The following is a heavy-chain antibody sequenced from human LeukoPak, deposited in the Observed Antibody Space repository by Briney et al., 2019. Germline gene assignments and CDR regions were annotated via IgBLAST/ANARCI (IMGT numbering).Heavy chain of an antibody. CDR1: GYTFSNYG. J-gene: IGHJ4*02. CDR3: ARDLGYYDILTGYSRAFDY. V-gene: IGHV1-18*01. D-gene: IGHD3-9*01. Sequence: ASVKVSCKASGYTFSNYGISWVRQAPGQGLEWMGWISAYNGNTNYAQKLQGRVTMTTDTSTSTAYMELRSLRSDDTAVYYCARDLGYYDILTGYSRAFDYWGQGTLVTVSS. CDR2: ISAYNGNT.